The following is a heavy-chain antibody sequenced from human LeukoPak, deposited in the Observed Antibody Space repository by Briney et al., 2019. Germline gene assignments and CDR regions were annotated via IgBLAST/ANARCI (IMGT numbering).Heavy chain of an antibody. D-gene: IGHD3-3*01. Sequence: GESLKISCRGSGYSFTSYWIGLVRQMPGKGLEWMGIIYLGDSDTRYSPSFQGQATISADKSISTAYLQWRSLKASDTAMYYCARGGGGITIFGVVIIDAFDIWGQGTMVTVSS. J-gene: IGHJ3*02. V-gene: IGHV5-51*01. CDR3: ARGGGGITIFGVVIIDAFDI. CDR2: IYLGDSDT. CDR1: GYSFTSYW.